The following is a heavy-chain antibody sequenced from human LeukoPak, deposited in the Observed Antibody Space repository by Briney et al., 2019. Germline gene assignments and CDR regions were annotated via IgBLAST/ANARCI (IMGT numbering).Heavy chain of an antibody. V-gene: IGHV4-34*01. CDR2: INHSGST. J-gene: IGHJ4*02. CDR3: ARGGNYDYVWGSYRYTLGFDY. D-gene: IGHD3-16*02. CDR1: GGSFSGYY. Sequence: SETLSLTCAVYGGSFSGYYWSWIRQPPGKGLEWIGEINHSGSTNYNPSLKSRVTISVDTSENQFSLKLSSVTAADTAVCYCARGGNYDYVWGSYRYTLGFDYWGQGTLVTVSS.